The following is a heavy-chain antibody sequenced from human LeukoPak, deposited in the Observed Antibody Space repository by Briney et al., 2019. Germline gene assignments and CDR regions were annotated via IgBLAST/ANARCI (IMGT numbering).Heavy chain of an antibody. CDR3: YGMDV. CDR2: IYPGDSDT. CDR1: GSSFTSYW. Sequence: GGSLQISCLGSGSSFTSYWIGCGRQVPGKGLEWMGIIYPGDSDTRYSPSFQGQVTISADKSISTAYLQWSSLKASDTAMYYYYGMDVWGQGTTVTVSS. V-gene: IGHV5-51*01. J-gene: IGHJ6*02.